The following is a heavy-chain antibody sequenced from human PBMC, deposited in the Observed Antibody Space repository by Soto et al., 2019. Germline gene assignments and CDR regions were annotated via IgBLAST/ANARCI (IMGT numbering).Heavy chain of an antibody. Sequence: GGSLRLSCAASGFTFSNYGMHWVRQAPGKGLEWVAVISYDGSNKYYADSVKGRFTISRDNSKNTLYLRMNSLTAEDTAVYSCAKDRGTAMAYFDYWGQGTLVTVSS. CDR2: ISYDGSNK. CDR3: AKDRGTAMAYFDY. D-gene: IGHD5-18*01. CDR1: GFTFSNYG. J-gene: IGHJ4*02. V-gene: IGHV3-30*18.